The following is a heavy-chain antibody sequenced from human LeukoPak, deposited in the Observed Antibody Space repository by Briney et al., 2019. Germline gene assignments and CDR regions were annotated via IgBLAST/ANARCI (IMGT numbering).Heavy chain of an antibody. D-gene: IGHD3-10*01. J-gene: IGHJ4*02. Sequence: PGGSLRLSCAASGFTFSNAWMSWVRQAPGKGLEWVGRIKSKTDGGTTDYAAPVKGRFTISRDDSKNTLYLQMNSLRAEDTAVYYCAKAVVVRGYFDYWGQGTLVTVSS. CDR2: IKSKTDGGTT. CDR1: GFTFSNAW. CDR3: AKAVVVRGYFDY. V-gene: IGHV3-15*01.